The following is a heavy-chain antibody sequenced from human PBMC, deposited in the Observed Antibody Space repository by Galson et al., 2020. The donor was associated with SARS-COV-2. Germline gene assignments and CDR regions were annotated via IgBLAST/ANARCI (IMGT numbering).Heavy chain of an antibody. CDR3: ARDTRVATFFPYYYGMDV. CDR1: GFTFSSSE. CDR2: ISSSHNTL. Sequence: GGSLSLSCAASGFTFSSSEMNWVRQAPGKGLERDSYISSSHNTLYYADSVKGRFTISRDNAKNSLYLQMNSLRAEDTALYYCARDTRVATFFPYYYGMDVWGQGTTVTVSS. J-gene: IGHJ6*02. V-gene: IGHV3-48*03. D-gene: IGHD5-12*01.